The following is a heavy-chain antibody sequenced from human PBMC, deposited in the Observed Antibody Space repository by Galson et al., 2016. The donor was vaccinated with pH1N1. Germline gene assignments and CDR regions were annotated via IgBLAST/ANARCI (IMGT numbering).Heavy chain of an antibody. CDR1: GFTFSGYH. D-gene: IGHD1-26*01. V-gene: IGHV3-11*01. CDR3: VRAVGLGQGAHFDY. Sequence: SLRLSCAASGFTFSGYHMSWIRQAPGKGLEWVSYISNSGSTIFYADSVEGRFTISRDNAKKSLYLQMNSLRAEDTAVYYCVRAVGLGQGAHFDYWGQGTLVTVSS. J-gene: IGHJ4*02. CDR2: ISNSGSTI.